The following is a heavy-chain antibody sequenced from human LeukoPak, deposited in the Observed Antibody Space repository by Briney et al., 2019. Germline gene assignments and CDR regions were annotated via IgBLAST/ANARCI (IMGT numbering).Heavy chain of an antibody. CDR2: IYHSGST. Sequence: SETLSLTCAVSGGSISSGGYSWSWIRQPPGKGLEWIGYIYHSGSTYYNPSLKSRVTISVDRSKNQFSLKLSSVTAADTAVYYCARTILPYDFCSGYYTADAFDIWGQGTMVTVSS. J-gene: IGHJ3*02. CDR3: ARTILPYDFCSGYYTADAFDI. D-gene: IGHD3-3*01. CDR1: GGSISSGGYS. V-gene: IGHV4-30-2*01.